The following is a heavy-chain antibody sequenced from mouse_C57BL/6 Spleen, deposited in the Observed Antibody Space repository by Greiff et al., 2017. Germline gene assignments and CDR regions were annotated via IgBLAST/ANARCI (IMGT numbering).Heavy chain of an antibody. J-gene: IGHJ2*01. CDR1: GFTFSDAW. Sequence: EVLLVEPGGGLVQPGGSMKLSCAASGFTFSDAWMDWVSQSPGKGLEWVAVIRNKTNSPATYYAESMKGRFTISRDDSKSSVYLQMNSLRAEDTGIYYCTRRRAYFDYWGQGTTLTVSS. V-gene: IGHV6-6*01. D-gene: IGHD3-3*01. CDR3: TRRRAYFDY. CDR2: IRNKTNSPAT.